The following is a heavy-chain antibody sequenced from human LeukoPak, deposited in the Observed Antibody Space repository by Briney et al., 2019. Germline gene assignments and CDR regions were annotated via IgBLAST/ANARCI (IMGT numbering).Heavy chain of an antibody. Sequence: GGSLRLSCAASGFTFSNAWMSWVRQAPGKGLEWVSSISGSSSYIYYADSVKGRFTISRDNAKNSLYLQMNSLRAEDMALYYCAKGDSSGWLMYFDYWGQGTLVTVSS. D-gene: IGHD6-19*01. CDR3: AKGDSSGWLMYFDY. V-gene: IGHV3-21*04. CDR2: ISGSSSYI. CDR1: GFTFSNAW. J-gene: IGHJ4*02.